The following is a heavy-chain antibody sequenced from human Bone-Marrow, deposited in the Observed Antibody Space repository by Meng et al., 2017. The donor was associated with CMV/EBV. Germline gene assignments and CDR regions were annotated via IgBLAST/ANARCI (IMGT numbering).Heavy chain of an antibody. D-gene: IGHD3-3*01. CDR3: ARGWEYYDFWSGYYTPPQMLFDI. J-gene: IGHJ3*02. CDR2: IWYDGSNK. V-gene: IGHV3-33*01. CDR1: GFTFSSYG. Sequence: GESLKISCAASGFTFSSYGMHWVRQAPGKGLEWVAVIWYDGSNKYYADSVKGRFTISRDNSKNTLYLQMNSLRAEDTAVYYCARGWEYYDFWSGYYTPPQMLFDIWGQGTMVTVSS.